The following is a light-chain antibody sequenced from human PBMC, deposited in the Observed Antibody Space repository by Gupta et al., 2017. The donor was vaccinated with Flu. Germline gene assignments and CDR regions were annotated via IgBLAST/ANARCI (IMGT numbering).Light chain of an antibody. J-gene: IGLJ2*01. CDR1: DNDVGHYNL. CDR2: EGT. Sequence: HSALTQPASVSGSPGQSLTISCTGTDNDVGHYNLVSWYQQYPGEAPKLIIFEGTKRPSGVFNRFSDTKSGNTAYLTISGLQPEDEADYYCSSYATSDTLIFGGGTKVTV. CDR3: SSYATSDTLI. V-gene: IGLV2-23*01.